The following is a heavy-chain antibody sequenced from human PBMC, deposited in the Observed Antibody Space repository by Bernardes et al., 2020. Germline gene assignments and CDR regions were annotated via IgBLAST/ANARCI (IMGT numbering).Heavy chain of an antibody. CDR2: IYWDDDK. Sequence: SGHTLWKPTQTLTLTCPFSGFSLSPSGVGVGWIRQPPGKALEWLALIYWDDDKRYSPSLKSRVTITKDTSKNQVVLTMTNMDPVDTATYYCAHTNNRRYCGGECYHYWGQGTLVTVSS. D-gene: IGHD2-21*01. CDR1: GFSLSPSGVG. J-gene: IGHJ4*02. V-gene: IGHV2-5*02. CDR3: AHTNNRRYCGGECYHY.